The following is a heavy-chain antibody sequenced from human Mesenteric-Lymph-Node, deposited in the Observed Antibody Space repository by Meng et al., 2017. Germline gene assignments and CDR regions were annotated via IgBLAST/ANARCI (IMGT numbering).Heavy chain of an antibody. CDR2: IYYSGST. Sequence: QRLLQGSGPGLVKPSETLSRTCAVYGGSFSGYYWSWIRQPPGKGLEWIGYIYYSGSTYYNPSLRSRVAISIDTSKNQFSLKLTSVTAADTAVYFCARTNYGDYNWFDPWGQGTLVTVSS. J-gene: IGHJ5*02. CDR3: ARTNYGDYNWFDP. D-gene: IGHD4-17*01. CDR1: GGSFSGYY. V-gene: IGHV4-34*09.